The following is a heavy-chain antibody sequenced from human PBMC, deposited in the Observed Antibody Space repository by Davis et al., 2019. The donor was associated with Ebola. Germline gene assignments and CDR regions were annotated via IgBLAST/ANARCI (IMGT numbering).Heavy chain of an antibody. CDR3: AREMATTNDAFDI. V-gene: IGHV3-7*01. CDR1: GFIFSNYW. J-gene: IGHJ3*02. D-gene: IGHD5-24*01. Sequence: PGGSLRLSCAASGFIFSNYWMSWVRQAPGKGPEWVAIIKPDGGEKYYVDSVEGRFTISRDNAKNTLYLQKNSLRVEDTAVYYCAREMATTNDAFDIWGQGTMVSVSS. CDR2: IKPDGGEK.